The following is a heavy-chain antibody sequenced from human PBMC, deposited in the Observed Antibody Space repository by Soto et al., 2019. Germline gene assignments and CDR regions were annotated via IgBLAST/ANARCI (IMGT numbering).Heavy chain of an antibody. D-gene: IGHD3-10*01. CDR1: GFTFSSFA. CDR2: ISGSGDGT. V-gene: IGHV3-23*01. CDR3: AKPRGRDYYYYGMDV. Sequence: GGSLRLSCAASGFTFSSFALSWVRQAPGKGLEWVSAISGSGDGTDYADSVKGRFTISRDNSKNTLYLQMNSLRAEDTAVYYCAKPRGRDYYYYGMDVWGQGTTVTVSS. J-gene: IGHJ6*02.